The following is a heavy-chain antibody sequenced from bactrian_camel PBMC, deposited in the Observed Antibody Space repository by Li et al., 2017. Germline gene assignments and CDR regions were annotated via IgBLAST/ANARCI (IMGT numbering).Heavy chain of an antibody. D-gene: IGHD3*01. J-gene: IGHJ4*01. V-gene: IGHV3S53*01. CDR2: ITSDRST. CDR1: GYTRSRDS. CDR3: AAVRVWDAEYNF. Sequence: VQLVESGGGSVQAGGSLRLSCAASGYTRSRDSMGWFRQVPGKEREGVAAITSDRSTRYADSVKGRLTISGDIAKNALYLQMNSLKPEDTAMYYCAAVRVWDAEYNFWGQGTQVTVS.